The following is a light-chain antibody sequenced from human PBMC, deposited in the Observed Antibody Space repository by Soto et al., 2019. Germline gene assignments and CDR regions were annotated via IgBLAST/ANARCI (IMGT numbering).Light chain of an antibody. CDR3: QQYGSSPWA. V-gene: IGKV3-20*01. Sequence: EIVMTQSPATLSVSSGERATLSCRASQSISSNLAWYQQRPGRAPRLLIYGASSRATGIPDRFSGSGSGTDFTLTISRLEPEDVAVYYCQQYGSSPWAFGQGTKVDIK. CDR1: QSISSN. CDR2: GAS. J-gene: IGKJ1*01.